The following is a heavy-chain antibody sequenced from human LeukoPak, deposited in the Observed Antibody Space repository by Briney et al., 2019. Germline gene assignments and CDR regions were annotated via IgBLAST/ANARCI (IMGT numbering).Heavy chain of an antibody. CDR1: GGSISGYF. J-gene: IGHJ6*02. D-gene: IGHD2-15*01. V-gene: IGHV4-59*08. CDR3: ARHDPVGYYQHGMDV. CDR2: TYYTGAT. Sequence: SETLSLTCTVSGGSISGYFCSCIRQPPGQGLEFIGYTYYTGATLYNPSLKSRVTMSVDTSKNQFSLKLSSVTAADTAVYYCARHDPVGYYQHGMDVWGQGTTVTVSS.